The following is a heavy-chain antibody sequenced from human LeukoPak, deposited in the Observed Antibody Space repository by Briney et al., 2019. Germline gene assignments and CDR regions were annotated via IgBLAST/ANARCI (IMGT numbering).Heavy chain of an antibody. V-gene: IGHV3-74*01. J-gene: IGHJ5*02. CDR3: ASLGTLVP. Sequence: GGSLRLSCAASGFTFSTYLMHWVRQAPGKGLVWVSRINTDGSITTYADSVKGRFTISRDNAKNTLYLQMNSLRDEDTAVYYCASLGTLVPWGQGTMVTVSS. CDR1: GFTFSTYL. CDR2: INTDGSIT. D-gene: IGHD3-9*01.